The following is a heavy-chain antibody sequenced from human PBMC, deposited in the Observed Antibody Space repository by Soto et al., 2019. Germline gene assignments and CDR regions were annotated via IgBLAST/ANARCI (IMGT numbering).Heavy chain of an antibody. J-gene: IGHJ6*03. V-gene: IGHV1-18*01. Sequence: QVQLVQSGAEVKKPGASVKVSCKASGYTFTSYGISWVRQAPGQGLEWMGWISAYNGNTNYARKLQGRVTMTTDTSTSTAYMELRSLRSDETAVYYGARLQTLDDSNYHYYYYYYRDVWGKGTTVTVSS. CDR2: ISAYNGNT. CDR3: ARLQTLDDSNYHYYYYYYRDV. CDR1: GYTFTSYG. D-gene: IGHD4-4*01.